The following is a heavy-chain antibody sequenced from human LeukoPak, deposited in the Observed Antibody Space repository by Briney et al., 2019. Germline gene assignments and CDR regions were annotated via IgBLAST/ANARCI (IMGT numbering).Heavy chain of an antibody. V-gene: IGHV3-30*03. Sequence: GTSLRLSCAASGFTFSDYAMHWVRQAPGKGLEWVAVIAYGGTYKHHADSLKGRFTIPRDNSRDTLYLQINSLRPEDTALYYCARNKAITAFFGMDVWGQGTTVIVSS. CDR2: IAYGGTYK. D-gene: IGHD2/OR15-2a*01. J-gene: IGHJ6*02. CDR1: GFTFSDYA. CDR3: ARNKAITAFFGMDV.